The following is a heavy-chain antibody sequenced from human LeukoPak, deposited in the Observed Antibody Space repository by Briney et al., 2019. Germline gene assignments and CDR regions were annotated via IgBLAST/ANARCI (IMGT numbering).Heavy chain of an antibody. V-gene: IGHV4-59*08. CDR1: GDSISSYY. Sequence: SETLSLTCTVSGDSISSYYWNWIRQPPGKGLEWMGYIYYSGSTNYNPSLKSRVTISVDTSKDQFSLKLSSVTAADTAVYYCARGLWIGATEVFDYWGQGTLVTVSS. CDR3: ARGLWIGATEVFDY. J-gene: IGHJ4*02. D-gene: IGHD3-10*01. CDR2: IYYSGST.